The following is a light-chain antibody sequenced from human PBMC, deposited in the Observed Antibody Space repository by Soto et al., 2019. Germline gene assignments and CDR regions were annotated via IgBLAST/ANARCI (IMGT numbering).Light chain of an antibody. V-gene: IGKV1-5*03. J-gene: IGKJ1*01. CDR2: KAS. Sequence: DIQMTQSPSILSASVGDKVTITCRASQSISSWLAWYQQKPGKAPNLLIHKASPLESGLPSRFSGSGSGTDFTLIISCLQSEDFATYYCQQYYSYPLTFGQGTKVDI. CDR3: QQYYSYPLT. CDR1: QSISSW.